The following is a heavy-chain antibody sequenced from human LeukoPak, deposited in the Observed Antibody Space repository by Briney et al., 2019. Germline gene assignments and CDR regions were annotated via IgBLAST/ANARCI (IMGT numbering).Heavy chain of an antibody. J-gene: IGHJ4*02. CDR1: GGSFSGYY. V-gene: IGHV4-34*01. Sequence: PSETLSLTCAVYGGSFSGYYWSWIRQPPGKGLEWIGEINHSGSTNYNPSLKSRATISVDTSKNQFSLKLSSVTAADTAVYYCARGRPHYGSGSYYFDYWGQGTLVTVSS. CDR3: ARGRPHYGSGSYYFDY. D-gene: IGHD3-10*01. CDR2: INHSGST.